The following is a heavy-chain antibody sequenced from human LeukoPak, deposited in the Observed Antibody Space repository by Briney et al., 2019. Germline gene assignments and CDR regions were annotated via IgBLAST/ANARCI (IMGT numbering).Heavy chain of an antibody. J-gene: IGHJ5*02. Sequence: PSETLSLTCTVSGGSISSYYWSWIRQPAGKGLEWIGRIYTSGSTNYNPSLKSRVTMSVDTSKNQFSLKLSSVTAADTAVYYCARGRFWSGFYSSDWFDPWGQGTLVTVSS. D-gene: IGHD3-3*01. V-gene: IGHV4-4*07. CDR3: ARGRFWSGFYSSDWFDP. CDR2: IYTSGST. CDR1: GGSISSYY.